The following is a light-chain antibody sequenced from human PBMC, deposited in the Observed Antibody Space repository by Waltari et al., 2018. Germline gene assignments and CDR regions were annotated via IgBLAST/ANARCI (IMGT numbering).Light chain of an antibody. CDR1: SSAVGGYNY. CDR3: SSYTSSSTLYV. Sequence: QSALTQPASVSGSPGQSITISCTGTSSAVGGYNYVSWYQQHPGKAPKLMIYDVSNRPSGVSNRFSGSKSGNTASLTISGLQAEDEADYYCSSYTSSSTLYVFGTGTKVTVL. J-gene: IGLJ1*01. V-gene: IGLV2-14*03. CDR2: DVS.